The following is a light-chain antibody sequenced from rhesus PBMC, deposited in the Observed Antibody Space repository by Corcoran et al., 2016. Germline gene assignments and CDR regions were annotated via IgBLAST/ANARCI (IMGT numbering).Light chain of an antibody. J-gene: IGKJ3*01. CDR3: QHRNSYPFT. CDR1: QGISNA. V-gene: IGKV1-33*01. CDR2: AAS. Sequence: DIHLTQSPSSLSASVGDKVTITCRARQGISNALAWYQQKPGIAPKLLNYAASNLQSGVPSRFSGSGSGTAFTLTISSLQPEDFAIYYCQHRNSYPFTFGPGTKLDIK.